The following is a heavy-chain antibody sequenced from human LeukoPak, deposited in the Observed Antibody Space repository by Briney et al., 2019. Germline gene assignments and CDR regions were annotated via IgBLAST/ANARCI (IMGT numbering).Heavy chain of an antibody. V-gene: IGHV4-34*01. Sequence: SETLSLTCAVYGGSFNYYWSWIRQPPGKGLEWIGEINHSGTTNYNPSLKSRVTISVDTSKNQFSLKLSSVTAADTAVYYCARVLGRNPRGWVDPWGQGTLVTVSS. CDR1: GGSFNYY. J-gene: IGHJ5*02. CDR2: INHSGTT. CDR3: ARVLGRNPRGWVDP. D-gene: IGHD1-14*01.